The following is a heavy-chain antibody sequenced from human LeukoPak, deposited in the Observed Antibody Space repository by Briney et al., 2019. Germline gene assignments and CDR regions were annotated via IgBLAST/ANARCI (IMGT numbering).Heavy chain of an antibody. CDR3: AKGYYYSIAFYHDF. CDR2: IRDDGGDK. J-gene: IGHJ4*02. V-gene: IGHV3-30*02. CDR1: GFTFNNYG. D-gene: IGHD3-10*01. Sequence: GGSLRLSCAASGFTFNNYGMHWVRQAPGKGLEWVAFIRDDGGDKFYADSVKDRFTISRDSSKNTLYLQMNSLRAEDTAVYYCAKGYYYSIAFYHDFWGQGTLVTVSS.